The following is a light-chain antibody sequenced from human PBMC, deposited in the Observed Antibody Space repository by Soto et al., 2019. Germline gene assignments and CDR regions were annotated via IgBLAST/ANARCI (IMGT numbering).Light chain of an antibody. CDR3: QQYNSLSWT. J-gene: IGKJ1*01. Sequence: QLTPSPSTLSASVGDIVTITCRASQSINNWLAWYQQKPGKAPKLLIYDASSLEGGVPSRFSGSGSGTEFTLTIIGLQPDDFATYYCQQYNSLSWTFGQGTKVDI. CDR1: QSINNW. V-gene: IGKV1-5*01. CDR2: DAS.